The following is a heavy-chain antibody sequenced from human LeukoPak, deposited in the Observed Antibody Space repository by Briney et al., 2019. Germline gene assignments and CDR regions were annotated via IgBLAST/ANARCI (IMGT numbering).Heavy chain of an antibody. Sequence: PGGSLRLSCAASGFTFDDHGMSWVRQAPGKGLEWVSGIKWDGGRTGYADSVKGRFTISRDNSKNTLYLQMNSLRAEDTAVYYCAKNPAPLYGSGRNFDYWGQGTLVTVSS. D-gene: IGHD3-10*01. CDR2: IKWDGGRT. CDR3: AKNPAPLYGSGRNFDY. J-gene: IGHJ4*02. V-gene: IGHV3-20*04. CDR1: GFTFDDHG.